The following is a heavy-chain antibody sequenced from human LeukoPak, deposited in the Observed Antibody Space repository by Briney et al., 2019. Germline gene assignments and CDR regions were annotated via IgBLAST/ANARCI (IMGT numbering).Heavy chain of an antibody. V-gene: IGHV1-18*01. Sequence: GASVKVSCKASGYAFTSYGISWVRQAPGQGLEWMGWISAYNGNTNYAQKLQGRVTMTTDTSTSTAYMELRSLRSDDTAVYYCARDRARITMVRGVANWFDPWGQEPWSPSPQ. CDR3: ARDRARITMVRGVANWFDP. J-gene: IGHJ5*02. CDR2: ISAYNGNT. CDR1: GYAFTSYG. D-gene: IGHD3-10*01.